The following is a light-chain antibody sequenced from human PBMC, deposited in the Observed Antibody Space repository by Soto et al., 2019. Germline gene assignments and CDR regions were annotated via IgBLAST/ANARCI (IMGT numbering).Light chain of an antibody. CDR1: QSVSSN. CDR3: QQYRSWPRT. J-gene: IGKJ1*01. CDR2: GAS. V-gene: IGKV3-15*01. Sequence: EIVMTQSPATLTVSPGERATLSCRASQSVSSNLAWYQQKPGQAPRLLIYGASTRATGIPARFSGSGSGTEFTLTIGSLQSEDFAVYYCQQYRSWPRTFGQGTKVDSK.